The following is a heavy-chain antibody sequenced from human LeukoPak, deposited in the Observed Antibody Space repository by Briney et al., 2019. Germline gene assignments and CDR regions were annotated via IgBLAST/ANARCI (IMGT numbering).Heavy chain of an antibody. CDR1: GGSFSGYY. Sequence: SETLSLTCAVYGGSFSGYYWSWIRQPPGKGLEWIGEINHSGSTNYNPSLKSRVTISVDTSKNQFSLKLSSVTAADTAVYYCARGSLTYYDYVWGSYRYTFDYWGQGTLDTVSS. J-gene: IGHJ4*02. V-gene: IGHV4-34*01. D-gene: IGHD3-16*02. CDR2: INHSGST. CDR3: ARGSLTYYDYVWGSYRYTFDY.